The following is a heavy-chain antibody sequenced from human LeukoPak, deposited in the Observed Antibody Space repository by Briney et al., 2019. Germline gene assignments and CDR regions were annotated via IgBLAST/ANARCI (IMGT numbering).Heavy chain of an antibody. D-gene: IGHD3-9*01. J-gene: IGHJ1*01. CDR2: IYTSGST. CDR3: ASTLGYYDILTGYYFEYFQH. CDR1: GGSISSYY. Sequence: PSETLSLTCTVSGGSISSYYWSWIRQPPGKGLEWLGYIYTSGSTNYNPTLKSRVTISVDTSKNQFSLKLSSVTAADTAVYYCASTLGYYDILTGYYFEYFQHWGQGTLVTVSS. V-gene: IGHV4-4*09.